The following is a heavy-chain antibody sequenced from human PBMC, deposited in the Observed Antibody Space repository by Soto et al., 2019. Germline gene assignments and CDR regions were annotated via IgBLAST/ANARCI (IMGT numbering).Heavy chain of an antibody. V-gene: IGHV1-18*04. D-gene: IGHD3-3*01. CDR2: ISPNSGRP. Sequence: QVQLVQSGAEVKRPGASVKVSCKASGYTFTKYDISWVRQAPGQGLEWLGLISPNSGRPSYAQKFEGSGTMTTDTSTTTAYLELRSLRSDDTAVYYCVRQYYDFWTDYPDFDYWGQGTLVTVSS. CDR3: VRQYYDFWTDYPDFDY. CDR1: GYTFTKYD. J-gene: IGHJ4*02.